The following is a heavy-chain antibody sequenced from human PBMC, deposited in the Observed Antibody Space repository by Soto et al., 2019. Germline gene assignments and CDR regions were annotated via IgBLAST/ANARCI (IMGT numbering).Heavy chain of an antibody. Sequence: QVQLVESGGGVVQPGRSLRLSCAASGFTFSSYGMHWVSQAPGKGLEWVAVLSYDGSNKYYADSVKGRFTISRDNSKNTLYLQMNSLRAEDTAVYYCAKDEGSGGFDYWGQGTLVTVSS. CDR1: GFTFSSYG. CDR3: AKDEGSGGFDY. J-gene: IGHJ4*02. D-gene: IGHD6-19*01. V-gene: IGHV3-30*18. CDR2: LSYDGSNK.